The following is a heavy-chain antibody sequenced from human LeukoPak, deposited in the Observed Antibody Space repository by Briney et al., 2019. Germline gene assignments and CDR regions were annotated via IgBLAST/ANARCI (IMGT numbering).Heavy chain of an antibody. V-gene: IGHV3-13*01. D-gene: IGHD6-19*01. CDR1: GFTFIDYD. CDR3: ARGGIQVSGIDEFDY. Sequence: GGSLRLSCAASGFTFIDYDMHWVRQVIGKGLEWVSATRGDTHYSGSVKGRFTISRENAESSLYLQMNSLRAEDAAVYYCARGGIQVSGIDEFDYWGQGTLVTVSS. CDR2: TRGDT. J-gene: IGHJ4*02.